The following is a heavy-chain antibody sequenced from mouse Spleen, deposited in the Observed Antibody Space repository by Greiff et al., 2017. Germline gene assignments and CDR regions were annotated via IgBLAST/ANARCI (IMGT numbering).Heavy chain of an antibody. D-gene: IGHD1-1*01. CDR3: ARHDGSSFYYAMDY. Sequence: DVHLVESGGGLVKPGGSLKLSCAASGFTFSSYAMSWVRQTPEKRLEWVATISSGGSYTYYPDSVKGRFTISRDNAKNTLYLQMSSLRSEDTAMYYCARHDGSSFYYAMDYWGQGTSVTVSS. V-gene: IGHV5-9-3*01. CDR1: GFTFSSYA. J-gene: IGHJ4*01. CDR2: ISSGGSYT.